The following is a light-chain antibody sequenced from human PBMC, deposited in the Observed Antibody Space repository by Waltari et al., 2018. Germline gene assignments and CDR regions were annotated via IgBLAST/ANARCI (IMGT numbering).Light chain of an antibody. CDR3: SSYTTSSAPGV. J-gene: IGLJ1*01. V-gene: IGLV2-14*01. CDR1: DSDVGAYDF. CDR2: EVS. Sequence: QSALTQPASVSGSPGQSITISCSGTDSDVGAYDFFSWYQQHPGKAPHLIIYEVSNRPSGISNRFSASKSGNTASLTISGLQAKDEADYYCSSYTTSSAPGVFGTGTRVTVL.